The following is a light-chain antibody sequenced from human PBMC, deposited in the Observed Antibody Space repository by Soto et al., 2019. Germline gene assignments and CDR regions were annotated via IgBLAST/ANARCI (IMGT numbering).Light chain of an antibody. J-gene: IGKJ1*01. CDR2: SVS. V-gene: IGKV3-20*01. CDR1: QSLSRQS. Sequence: EIVLTQSPGTLYLGPGERATLSCGASQSLSRQSLSWYQQKPGQAPRLLIYSVSMRATGIPDRFSGSGGGTHFTLTVCRLETEDFAVYCCQQYDKPPRPFGQGTKVDIK. CDR3: QQYDKPPRP.